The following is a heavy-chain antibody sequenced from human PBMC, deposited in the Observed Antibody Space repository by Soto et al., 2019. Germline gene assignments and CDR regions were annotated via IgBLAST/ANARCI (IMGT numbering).Heavy chain of an antibody. Sequence: PGGSLRLSCAASGFTFDDYAMHWVRQAPGKGLEWVSGISWNSGSIGYADSVKGRFTISRDNAKNSLYLQMNSLRAEDTALYYWEKNFGGGYPGVYYGMDVWGKGPTVTVSP. CDR3: EKNFGGGYPGVYYGMDV. CDR2: ISWNSGSI. D-gene: IGHD3-3*01. J-gene: IGHJ6*04. V-gene: IGHV3-9*01. CDR1: GFTFDDYA.